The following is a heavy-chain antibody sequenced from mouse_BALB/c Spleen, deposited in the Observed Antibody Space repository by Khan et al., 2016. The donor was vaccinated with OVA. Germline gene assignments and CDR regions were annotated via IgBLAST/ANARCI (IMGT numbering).Heavy chain of an antibody. J-gene: IGHJ4*01. CDR3: ASELGRYYAMDY. Sequence: EVELVESGPGLVKPSQSLSLTCTVAGYSITSDYAWNWIRQFPGNKLEWMGYISYSGSTGYNPSLQSRISITRDTSKNQFFLQLNSVTTEDTATYYCASELGRYYAMDYWGQGTSVTVSS. D-gene: IGHD4-1*01. V-gene: IGHV3-2*02. CDR1: GYSITSDYA. CDR2: ISYSGST.